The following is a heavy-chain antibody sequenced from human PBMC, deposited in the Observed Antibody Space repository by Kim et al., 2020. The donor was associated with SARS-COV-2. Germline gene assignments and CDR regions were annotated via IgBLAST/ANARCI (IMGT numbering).Heavy chain of an antibody. J-gene: IGHJ5*02. CDR3: AKDSYGSGSSENWFDP. CDR1: GFTFSSYG. CDR2: ISYDGSNK. D-gene: IGHD3-10*01. V-gene: IGHV3-30*18. Sequence: GGSLRLSCAASGFTFSSYGMHWVRQAPGKGLEWVAVISYDGSNKYYADSVKGRFTISRDNSKNTLYLQMNSLRAEDTAVYYCAKDSYGSGSSENWFDPWGQGTLVTVSS.